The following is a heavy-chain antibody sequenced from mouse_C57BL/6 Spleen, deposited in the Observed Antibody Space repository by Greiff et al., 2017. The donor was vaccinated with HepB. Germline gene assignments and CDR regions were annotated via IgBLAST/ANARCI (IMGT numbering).Heavy chain of an antibody. V-gene: IGHV1-52*01. CDR3: ARRGGYGGGYFDV. CDR1: GYTFTSYW. Sequence: QVQLQQPGAELVRPGSSVKLSCKASGYTFTSYWMHWVKQRPIQGLEWIGNIDPSDSETHYNQKFKDKATLTVDKSSSTAYMQLSSLTSEDSAVYDCARRGGYGGGYFDVWGTGTTVTVSS. D-gene: IGHD1-1*01. J-gene: IGHJ1*03. CDR2: IDPSDSET.